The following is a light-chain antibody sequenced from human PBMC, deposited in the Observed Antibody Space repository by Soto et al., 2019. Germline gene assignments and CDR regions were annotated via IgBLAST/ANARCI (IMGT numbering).Light chain of an antibody. V-gene: IGKV1-5*03. CDR3: QQYNTYSWT. CDR2: EAS. CDR1: QSIKSW. Sequence: DIQMTQSPSTLSASVGDRVTITCRASQSIKSWLAWYQQKPGKAPKLLIYEASSLESGVPSRFGGSGSGTEFTLTISSLQPDDFETYYCQQYNTYSWTFGQGTKVEIK. J-gene: IGKJ1*01.